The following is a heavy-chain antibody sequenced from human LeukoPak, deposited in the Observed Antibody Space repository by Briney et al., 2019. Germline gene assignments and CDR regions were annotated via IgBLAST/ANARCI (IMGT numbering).Heavy chain of an antibody. V-gene: IGHV4-59*08. D-gene: IGHD3-3*01. CDR3: ARLGDYDFWSGYPNWFDP. CDR2: IYYSGST. Sequence: SETLSLTCTVSGDSISSYYWSWIRQPPGKGLEWIGYIYYSGSTNYNPSLKSRVTISVDTSKNQFSLKLSSVTAADTAVYYCARLGDYDFWSGYPNWFDPWGQGTLVTVSS. CDR1: GDSISSYY. J-gene: IGHJ5*02.